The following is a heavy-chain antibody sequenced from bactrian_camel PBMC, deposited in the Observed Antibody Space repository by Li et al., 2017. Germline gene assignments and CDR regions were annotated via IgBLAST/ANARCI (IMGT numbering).Heavy chain of an antibody. CDR1: GYREGNVC. D-gene: IGHD2*01. CDR2: IRIASGDT. J-gene: IGHJ4*01. Sequence: VQLVESGGGSVETGGSLKLSCVASGYREGNVCLGWFRQAPGKEREGVAGIRIASGDTYYSDSVKGRLTISRDHFKNTVCLKINNLKVEDTAMYYCAASFFEWCFGPPTETEYRYFGQGTQVTVS. CDR3: AASFFEWCFGPPTETEYRY. V-gene: IGHV3S63*01.